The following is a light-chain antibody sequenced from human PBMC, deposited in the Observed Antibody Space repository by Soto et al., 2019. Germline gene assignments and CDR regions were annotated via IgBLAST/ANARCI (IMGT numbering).Light chain of an antibody. J-gene: IGLJ1*01. CDR1: SSDVGAYDY. CDR2: EVS. Sequence: QSALTQPASVSGSPGQSITISCTGTSSDVGAYDYVSWYQQHPDKAPKLMIXEVSXXPXGVSNRFXGSKSVNTXTLTISGXXXXXXXXYYCSSYTSSSTRVFGTGTKLTVL. V-gene: IGLV2-14*03. CDR3: SSYTSSSTRV.